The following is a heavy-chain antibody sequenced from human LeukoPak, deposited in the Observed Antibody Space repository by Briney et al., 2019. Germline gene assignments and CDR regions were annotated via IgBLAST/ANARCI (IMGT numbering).Heavy chain of an antibody. Sequence: SGRSLRLSCAASGFTFDDYAMHWVRQAPGKGLEWGSGLSWNSGSIGYADSVKGRFTISRDNAKNSLYLQMNSLRAEDTALYYCAKDQQRYSSSWYPGDYWGQGTLVTVSS. D-gene: IGHD6-13*01. CDR2: LSWNSGSI. J-gene: IGHJ4*02. CDR1: GFTFDDYA. V-gene: IGHV3-9*01. CDR3: AKDQQRYSSSWYPGDY.